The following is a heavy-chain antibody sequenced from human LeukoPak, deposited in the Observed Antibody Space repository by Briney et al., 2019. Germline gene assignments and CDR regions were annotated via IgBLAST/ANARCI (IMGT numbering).Heavy chain of an antibody. V-gene: IGHV1-2*02. CDR3: ASYGDFSHNLDY. D-gene: IGHD4-17*01. Sequence: ASVKVSCKASRYTFSSYYVHWVRQAPGQGLEWMGWINANSGVTNYAQNFQGRVTMTRDTSISTVYMELSSLRSDDTAVYYCASYGDFSHNLDYWGQGTLVTVSS. CDR1: RYTFSSYY. J-gene: IGHJ4*02. CDR2: INANSGVT.